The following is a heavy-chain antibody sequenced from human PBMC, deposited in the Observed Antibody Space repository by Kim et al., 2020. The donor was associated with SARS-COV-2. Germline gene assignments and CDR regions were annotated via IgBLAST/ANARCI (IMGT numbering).Heavy chain of an antibody. Sequence: SETLSLTCTVSGGSISSYYWSWIRQPPGKGLEWIGYIYYSGSTNYNPSLKSRVTISVDTSKNQFSLKLSSVTAADTAVYYCARSLQQLVRRGYWYFDLWGRGTLVTVSS. CDR1: GGSISSYY. J-gene: IGHJ2*01. CDR3: ARSLQQLVRRGYWYFDL. V-gene: IGHV4-59*13. CDR2: IYYSGST. D-gene: IGHD6-13*01.